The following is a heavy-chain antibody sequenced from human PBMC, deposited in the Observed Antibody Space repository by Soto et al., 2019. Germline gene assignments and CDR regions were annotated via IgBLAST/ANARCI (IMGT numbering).Heavy chain of an antibody. Sequence: SETLSLTCTVSGGFVNSGGSYWSWIRQHPAKGLEWIGFIYNSGNTYYNPSLQSRVTMSVDASKNQFSLQLSLRAEDTAVYYCARDSGYGSGASVNHYLDYWGHGTLVTVSS. D-gene: IGHD3-10*01. V-gene: IGHV4-31*03. J-gene: IGHJ4*01. CDR3: ARDSGYGSGASVNHYLDY. CDR1: GGFVNSGGSY. CDR2: IYNSGNT.